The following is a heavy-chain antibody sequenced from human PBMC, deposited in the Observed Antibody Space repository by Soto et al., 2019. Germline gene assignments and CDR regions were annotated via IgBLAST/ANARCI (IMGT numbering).Heavy chain of an antibody. CDR1: GGTFSSYA. CDR2: IIPIFGTA. V-gene: IGHV1-69*13. CDR3: ARTKYYYGSGSYSAFYYYGMDV. D-gene: IGHD3-10*01. J-gene: IGHJ6*02. Sequence: GASVKVSCKASGGTFSSYAISWVRQAPGQGLEWMGGIIPIFGTANYAQKFQGRVTITADESTSTAYMELSSLRSEDTAVYYCARTKYYYGSGSYSAFYYYGMDVWGQGTTVTVSS.